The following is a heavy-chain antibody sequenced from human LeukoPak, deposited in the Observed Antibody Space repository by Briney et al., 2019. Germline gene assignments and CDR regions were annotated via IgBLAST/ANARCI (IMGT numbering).Heavy chain of an antibody. D-gene: IGHD2-2*02. J-gene: IGHJ3*02. CDR1: GGTFSSYA. V-gene: IGHV1-69*13. CDR2: IIPIFGTA. Sequence: ASVKVSCKASGGTFSSYAIGWVRQAPGQGLEWMGGIIPIFGTANYAQKFQGRVTITADESTSTAYMELSSLRSEDTAVYYCARGVTPAAVPAAIRDAFDIWGQGTMVTVSS. CDR3: ARGVTPAAVPAAIRDAFDI.